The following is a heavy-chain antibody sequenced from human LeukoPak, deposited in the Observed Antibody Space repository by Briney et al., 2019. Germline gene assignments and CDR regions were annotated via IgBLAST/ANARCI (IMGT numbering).Heavy chain of an antibody. D-gene: IGHD3-16*02. CDR3: ARGGYDYVWGSYRHYDAFDI. J-gene: IGHJ3*02. CDR2: INHSGST. V-gene: IGHV4-34*01. Sequence: SETLSLTCAVYGGSFSGYYWSWIRQPPGKGLEWIGEINHSGSTNYNPSLKCRVTISVDTSKNQFSLKLSSVTAADTAVYYCARGGYDYVWGSYRHYDAFDIWGQGTMVTVSS. CDR1: GGSFSGYY.